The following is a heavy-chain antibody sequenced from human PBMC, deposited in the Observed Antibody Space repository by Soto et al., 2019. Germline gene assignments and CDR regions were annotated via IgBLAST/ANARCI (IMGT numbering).Heavy chain of an antibody. CDR2: IQPVDSDT. D-gene: IGHD5-12*01. CDR1: GYDLTSYW. V-gene: IGHV5-51*01. CDR3: ARVLRSGYLAYFYCAMDV. Sequence: EAQLVQSGAEVKKPGESLQISCKGSGYDLTSYWIGWVRQMPGKGLEWMGIIQPVDSDTRYSPSFQGQVTISVDKSIGTAYLQWSSLKASDTAMYYCARVLRSGYLAYFYCAMDVWGQGTTVTVSS. J-gene: IGHJ6*02.